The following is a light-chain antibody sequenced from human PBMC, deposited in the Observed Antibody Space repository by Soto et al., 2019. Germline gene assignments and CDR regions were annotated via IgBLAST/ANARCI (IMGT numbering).Light chain of an antibody. V-gene: IGKV2-28*01. Sequence: DIVMTQSPLSLPVTPGEPASISCRSSQSLLHSNGYNYLDWYLQKPGQSPQLLIYLRSNRASGVTDRFSGSGSGTDFTLKISRVEAEDVGVYYCMQALQSLLTFGGGTKVEIK. J-gene: IGKJ4*01. CDR3: MQALQSLLT. CDR1: QSLLHSNGYNY. CDR2: LRS.